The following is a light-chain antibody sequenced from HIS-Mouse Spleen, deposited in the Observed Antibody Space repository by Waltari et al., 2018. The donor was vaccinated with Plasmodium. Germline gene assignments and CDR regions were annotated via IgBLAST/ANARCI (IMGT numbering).Light chain of an antibody. J-gene: IGLJ2*01. CDR3: SSYTSSSTPYVV. Sequence: QSALTPPASVSGSPGQSITISCPGTSRYVGGLNYVPWSQQHPAKPPKLMIYDVSNRPSGVSNRFAGSKSGNTASLTISGLQAEDEADYYCSSYTSSSTPYVVFGGGTKLTVL. V-gene: IGLV2-14*03. CDR2: DVS. CDR1: SRYVGGLNY.